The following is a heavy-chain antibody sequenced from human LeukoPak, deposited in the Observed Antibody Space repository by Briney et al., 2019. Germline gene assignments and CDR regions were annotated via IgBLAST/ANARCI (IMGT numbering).Heavy chain of an antibody. D-gene: IGHD5-24*01. J-gene: IGHJ4*02. V-gene: IGHV3-7*04. CDR2: IKQDGSKK. Sequence: GGSLRLSCVASGFPLSSYWMTWVRQAPGEGLEWVANIKQDGSKKSYVDSVKGRFTISRDNAKNSLYLQMNSLRAEDTAIYYCTRVGYIDEGIDYWGQGTLVTVSS. CDR3: TRVGYIDEGIDY. CDR1: GFPLSSYW.